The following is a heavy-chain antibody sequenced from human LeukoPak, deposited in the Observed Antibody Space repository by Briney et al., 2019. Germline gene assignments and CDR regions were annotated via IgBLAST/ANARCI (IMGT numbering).Heavy chain of an antibody. CDR2: ISGSGDNT. Sequence: LTGGSLRLSCVDSGFFFSNYAMSWVRQAPGKGLEWVSTISGSGDNTYYADSVKGRFAISRDNSKNTLYLQMNSLRAEDTAVYYCAKDYNGPFDYWGQGTLVTVSS. CDR1: GFFFSNYA. J-gene: IGHJ4*02. CDR3: AKDYNGPFDY. D-gene: IGHD2-8*01. V-gene: IGHV3-23*01.